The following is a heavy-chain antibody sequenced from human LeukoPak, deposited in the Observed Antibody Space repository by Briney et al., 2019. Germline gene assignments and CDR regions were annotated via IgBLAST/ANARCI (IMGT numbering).Heavy chain of an antibody. J-gene: IGHJ5*02. CDR1: GYTFTSYD. V-gene: IGHV1-8*01. CDR2: MNPNSGNT. Sequence: ASVKVSCKASGYTFTSYDINWVRQATGQGLEWMGWMNPNSGNTGYAQKFQGRVTITRNTSISTAYMELSSLRSGDTAVYYCARDSSGWYHWFDPWGQGTLVTVSS. CDR3: ARDSSGWYHWFDP. D-gene: IGHD6-19*01.